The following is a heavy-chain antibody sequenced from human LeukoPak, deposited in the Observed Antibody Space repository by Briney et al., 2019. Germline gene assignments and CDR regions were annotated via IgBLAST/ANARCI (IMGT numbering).Heavy chain of an antibody. J-gene: IGHJ5*02. CDR3: ARGRADVDTAMVKPNWDS. CDR2: INHSGST. CDR1: GGSFSGYY. Sequence: SETLSLTCAVYGGSFSGYYWSWIRQPPGKGLEWIGEINHSGSTNYNPSLKSRVTISVDTSKNQFPLKLSSVTAADTAVYYCARGRADVDTAMVKPNWDSWGQGTLVTVSS. D-gene: IGHD5-18*01. V-gene: IGHV4-34*01.